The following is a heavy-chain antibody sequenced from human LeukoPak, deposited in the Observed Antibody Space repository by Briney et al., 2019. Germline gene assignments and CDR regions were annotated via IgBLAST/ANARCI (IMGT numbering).Heavy chain of an antibody. CDR1: GYTFTSYG. J-gene: IGHJ4*02. V-gene: IGHV1-18*01. CDR3: ARDAGHIVAGTPPDY. CDR2: ISAYNGNT. Sequence: AASVKVSCKASGYTFTSYGISWVRQAPGQGLEWMGWISAYNGNTNYAQKLQGRVTMTTDTSTSTAYMELRSLRSDDTAVYYCARDAGHIVAGTPPDYWGQGTLVTVSS. D-gene: IGHD5-12*01.